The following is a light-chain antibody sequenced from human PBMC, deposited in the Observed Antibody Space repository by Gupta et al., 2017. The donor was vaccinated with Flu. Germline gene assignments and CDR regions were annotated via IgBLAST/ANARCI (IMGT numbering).Light chain of an antibody. V-gene: IGKV1-39*01. CDR2: AAS. CDR3: QQRDSTPRT. CDR1: QSISSY. J-gene: IGKJ1*01. Sequence: DIQMTQSPSSLSASVGDRVTITCRASQSISSYLNWYQQKPGKAPKLLIYAASSVQSGVPSRFSGSGSGTDFTLTISSQQPEDFATYYCQQRDSTPRTFGQGTKVEIK.